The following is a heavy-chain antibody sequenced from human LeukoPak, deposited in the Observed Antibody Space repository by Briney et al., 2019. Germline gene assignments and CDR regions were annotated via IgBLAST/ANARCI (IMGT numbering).Heavy chain of an antibody. CDR1: GGSISSYY. V-gene: IGHV4-59*12. D-gene: IGHD3-3*01. CDR3: ARGLNDSWTGENY. Sequence: PSETLSLTCTVSGGSISSYYWSWIRQPPGKGLEWFGYIYYSGSTNYNPSLKSRVTISVDTSKSQFSLKVRYVTAADTAVYYCARGLNDSWTGENYWGQGTLVTVSS. CDR2: IYYSGST. J-gene: IGHJ4*02.